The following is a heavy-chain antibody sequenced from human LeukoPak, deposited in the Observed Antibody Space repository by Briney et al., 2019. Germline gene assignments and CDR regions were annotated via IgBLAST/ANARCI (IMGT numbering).Heavy chain of an antibody. V-gene: IGHV3-30-3*01. Sequence: GGSLRLSCAASGFIFRTYNIHWVRQAPGKGLEWMAVISYDGNNIFYADSVKGRFTISRDSSRNTLYLQMNSLRAEDTAVYYCARAINKVFDYWGQGTLVTVSS. CDR1: GFIFRTYN. J-gene: IGHJ4*02. CDR3: ARAINKVFDY. CDR2: ISYDGNNI.